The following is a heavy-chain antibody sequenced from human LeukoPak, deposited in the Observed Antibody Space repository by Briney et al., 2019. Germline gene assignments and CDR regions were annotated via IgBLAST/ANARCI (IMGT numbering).Heavy chain of an antibody. CDR1: GFTFSSYS. V-gene: IGHV3-48*04. Sequence: RGSLRLSCAASGFTFSSYSMNWVRQAPGKGLEWVSYISSSSSTIYYADSVKGRFTISRDNAKNSLYLQMNSLRAEDTAVYFCASHQNYYYYMDVWGKGTTVTVSS. D-gene: IGHD2-2*01. CDR3: ASHQNYYYYMDV. J-gene: IGHJ6*03. CDR2: ISSSSSTI.